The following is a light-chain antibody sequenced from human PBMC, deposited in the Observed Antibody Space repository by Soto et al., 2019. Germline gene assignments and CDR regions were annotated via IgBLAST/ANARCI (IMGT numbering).Light chain of an antibody. CDR2: EVS. V-gene: IGLV2-23*02. Sequence: QSVLTQPASVSGSPGQSITISCTGTSSDVGSYDLVSWYQQHPGKAPKVMIYEVSKRPSGVSNRFSGSKSGNTASLSISGLQAEDEADYYCWSYAGSSTLVFGGGTKLTVL. CDR3: WSYAGSSTLV. CDR1: SSDVGSYDL. J-gene: IGLJ3*02.